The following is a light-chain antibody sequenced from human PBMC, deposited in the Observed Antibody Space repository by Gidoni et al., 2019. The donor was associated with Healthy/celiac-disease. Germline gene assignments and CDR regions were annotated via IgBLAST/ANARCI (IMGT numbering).Light chain of an antibody. CDR2: SAS. J-gene: IGKJ3*01. V-gene: IGKV1-27*01. CDR3: QRTSFT. Sequence: DIQLTQSPSSLSASVGDRVTITCRVSQGSSSYLNWYRQKPGKVPKLLIYSASNLQSGVPSRFSGSGSGTDFTLTISSLQPEDVATYYGQRTSFTFGPGTKVDIK. CDR1: QGSSSY.